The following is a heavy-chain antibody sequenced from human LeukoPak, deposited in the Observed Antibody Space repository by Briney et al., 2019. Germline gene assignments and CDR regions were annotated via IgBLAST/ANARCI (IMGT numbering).Heavy chain of an antibody. Sequence: DPGGSLRLSCAASGFTFSSYAMHWVRQAPGKGLEWVAVISYDGSNKYYADSVKGRFTISRDNSKNTLYLQMNSLRAEDTAVYYCARDQSGSYVYWGQGTLVTVSS. CDR1: GFTFSSYA. D-gene: IGHD1-26*01. CDR2: ISYDGSNK. CDR3: ARDQSGSYVY. J-gene: IGHJ4*02. V-gene: IGHV3-30-3*01.